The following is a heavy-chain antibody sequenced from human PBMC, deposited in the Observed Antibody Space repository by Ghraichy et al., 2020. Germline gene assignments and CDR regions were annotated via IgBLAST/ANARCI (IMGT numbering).Heavy chain of an antibody. CDR2: ISGSGGST. J-gene: IGHJ4*02. CDR3: AKGGYCSSTSCYIFGYYFDY. V-gene: IGHV3-23*01. D-gene: IGHD2-2*02. CDR1: GFTFSSYA. Sequence: GESLNISCAASGFTFSSYAISWVRQAPGKGLEWVSAISGSGGSTYYADSVKGRFTISRDNSKNTLYLQMNSLRAEDTAVYYCAKGGYCSSTSCYIFGYYFDYWGQGTLVTVSS.